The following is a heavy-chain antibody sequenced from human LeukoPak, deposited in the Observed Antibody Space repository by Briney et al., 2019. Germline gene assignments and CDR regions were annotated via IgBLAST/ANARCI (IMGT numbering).Heavy chain of an antibody. V-gene: IGHV3-53*01. CDR3: ARERVDSSGHRFDY. Sequence: GGSLRLSCASSGFTVSSNYMSWVRQAPGKGLEWVSVIYSGGSTNYAGSVKGRFTISRDNSKNTLYLQMNSLRAEDTAVYYCARERVDSSGHRFDYWRQGTLVTVSS. CDR1: GFTVSSNY. CDR2: IYSGGST. D-gene: IGHD3-22*01. J-gene: IGHJ4*02.